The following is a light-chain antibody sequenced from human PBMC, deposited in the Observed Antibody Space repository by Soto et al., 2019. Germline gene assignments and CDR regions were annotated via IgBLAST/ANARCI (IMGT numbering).Light chain of an antibody. CDR1: QSVSSSY. CDR2: GAS. J-gene: IGKJ4*01. V-gene: IGKV3-20*01. Sequence: EIVLTHSPGTLSLSPGERATLSCRASQSVSSSYLAWYQQKPGQAPRLLIYGASSRATGIPDRFSGSGSGTEFTLTISSLQPDDFATYYCQQYNSYSLTFGGGTKVDI. CDR3: QQYNSYSLT.